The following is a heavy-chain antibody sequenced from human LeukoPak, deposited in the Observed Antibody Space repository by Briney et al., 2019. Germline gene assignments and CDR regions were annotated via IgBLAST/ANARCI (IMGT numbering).Heavy chain of an antibody. J-gene: IGHJ4*02. CDR1: GFTFSSHA. Sequence: GSLRPSCAASGFTFSSHAMHWVRQAPGKGLGYVSAISSNGGSTYYANSVKGRFTISRDNSKNTLYLQMGSLRAEDMAVYYCARGPRAVAGPFDYWGQGTLVTVSS. V-gene: IGHV3-64*01. CDR2: ISSNGGST. D-gene: IGHD6-19*01. CDR3: ARGPRAVAGPFDY.